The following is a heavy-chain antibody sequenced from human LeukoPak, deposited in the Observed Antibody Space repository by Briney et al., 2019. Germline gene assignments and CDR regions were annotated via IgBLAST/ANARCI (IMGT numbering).Heavy chain of an antibody. Sequence: PGGSLRLSCAASGFTFSSYGMHWVRQAPGKGLEWVAVIWYDGSNKYYADSVKGRFTISRDNSKNTLYLQMNSVRAEDTAVYYCARDSRKYRSSTSCNPVLGYWGQGTLVTVSS. CDR2: IWYDGSNK. J-gene: IGHJ4*02. D-gene: IGHD2-2*01. CDR3: ARDSRKYRSSTSCNPVLGY. CDR1: GFTFSSYG. V-gene: IGHV3-33*01.